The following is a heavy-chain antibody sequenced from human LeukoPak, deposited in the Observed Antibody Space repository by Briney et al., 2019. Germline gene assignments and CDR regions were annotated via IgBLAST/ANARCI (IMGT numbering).Heavy chain of an antibody. D-gene: IGHD4-17*01. V-gene: IGHV1-2*02. CDR3: ARGNTAAFHEFDY. J-gene: IGHJ4*02. CDR1: GYTFTGYY. Sequence: ASVKVSCKGSGYTFTGYYMHWVRQAPGQGLEWMGWINPNSGDTNYPQKFQGRVTMTRDTSISTAYMELSRLRSDDTAVYYCARGNTAAFHEFDYWGQGTLVTVSS. CDR2: INPNSGDT.